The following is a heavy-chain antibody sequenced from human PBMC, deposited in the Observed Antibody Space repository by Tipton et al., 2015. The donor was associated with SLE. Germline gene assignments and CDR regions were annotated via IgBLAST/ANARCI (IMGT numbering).Heavy chain of an antibody. J-gene: IGHJ4*02. D-gene: IGHD2-15*01. CDR1: GASIRSYY. Sequence: TLSLTCTVSGASIRSYYWSWIRQPPGKGLEWIGYIFYSGSTNYNPSLKSRVTMSVDTSKNQFSLKLSSLTAADTAVYYCARLLVAAATPRYYFDYWGQGTLVTVSP. CDR3: ARLLVAAATPRYYFDY. V-gene: IGHV4-59*08. CDR2: IFYSGST.